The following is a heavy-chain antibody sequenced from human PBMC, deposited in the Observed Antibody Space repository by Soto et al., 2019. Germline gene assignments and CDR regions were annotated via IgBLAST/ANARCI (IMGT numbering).Heavy chain of an antibody. CDR3: ARSMHYSDGSNYSPFDY. CDR1: GGSVSSGNYY. D-gene: IGHD3-22*01. Sequence: QVQLQESGPGLVKPSETLSLTCTVSGGSVSSGNYYWSWIRQPPGKGLEWIGYFYYTGSTNYNPSHKGRVTISIDASKNQFSLRLSSVTAADTAVYYCARSMHYSDGSNYSPFDYWGQGTLVTVSS. J-gene: IGHJ4*02. V-gene: IGHV4-61*01. CDR2: FYYTGST.